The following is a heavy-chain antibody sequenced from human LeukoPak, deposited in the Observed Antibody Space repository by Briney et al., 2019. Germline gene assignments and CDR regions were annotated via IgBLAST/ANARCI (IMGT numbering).Heavy chain of an antibody. CDR3: TADLRGDYAPSLAS. D-gene: IGHD4-17*01. J-gene: IGHJ4*02. CDR1: GFTFSSYA. Sequence: GGSLRLSCAASGFTFSSYAMSWVRQAPGKGLEWVSAISGSGGSTYYADSVKGQFTISRDNSKNTLYLQMNSLRAEDTAVYYCTADLRGDYAPSLASWGQGTLVTVSS. V-gene: IGHV3-23*01. CDR2: ISGSGGST.